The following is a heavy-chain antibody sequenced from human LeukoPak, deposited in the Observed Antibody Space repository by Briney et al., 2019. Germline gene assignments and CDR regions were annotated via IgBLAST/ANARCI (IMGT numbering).Heavy chain of an antibody. V-gene: IGHV3-23*01. D-gene: IGHD3-10*01. Sequence: GGSLRLSCAASGFTFSSYWMHWVRQAPGKGLVWVSAISGSGGSTYYADSVKGRFTISRDNSKNTLYLQMNSLRAEDTAVYYCAKVYYGSGSYYDYWGQGTLVTVSS. CDR2: ISGSGGST. CDR1: GFTFSSYW. J-gene: IGHJ4*02. CDR3: AKVYYGSGSYYDY.